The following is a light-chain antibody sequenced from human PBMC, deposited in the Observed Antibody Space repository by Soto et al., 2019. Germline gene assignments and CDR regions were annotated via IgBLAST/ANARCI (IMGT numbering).Light chain of an antibody. CDR1: QTISSW. V-gene: IGKV1-5*03. J-gene: IGKJ1*01. CDR2: KAS. CDR3: QHYNSYSEA. Sequence: DIQMTQSPSTLSGSVGDRVTITCRASQTISSWLAWYQQKPGKAPKLLIYKASTLKSGLPSRFSGSGSGTEFTLTITSLQPNDFATYYCQHYNSYSEAFGHGTKVELK.